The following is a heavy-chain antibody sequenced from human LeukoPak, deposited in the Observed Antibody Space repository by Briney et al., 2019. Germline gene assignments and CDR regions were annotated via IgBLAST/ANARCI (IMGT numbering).Heavy chain of an antibody. V-gene: IGHV4-59*01. Sequence: SETLSLTCTVSGGSISNKYGSWIRQPPGKGLEWIGYIYYSGSLNYNPSLKRRVTILVDTSKNQFSLKLSSVTAADTAVYFCARKAGGGNFYILDYWGQGTLVTVSS. J-gene: IGHJ4*02. D-gene: IGHD4-23*01. CDR3: ARKAGGGNFYILDY. CDR1: GGSISNKY. CDR2: IYYSGSL.